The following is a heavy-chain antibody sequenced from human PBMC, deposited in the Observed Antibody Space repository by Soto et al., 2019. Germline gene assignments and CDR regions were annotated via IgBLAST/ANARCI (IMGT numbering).Heavy chain of an antibody. J-gene: IGHJ6*02. V-gene: IGHV3-30*18. D-gene: IGHD6-13*01. CDR2: ISYDGSNK. Sequence: GGSLRLSCAASGFTFSSYGMHWVRQAPGKGLEWVAVISYDGSNKYYADSVKGRFTISRDNSKNTLYLQMNSLRAEDTAVYYCAKDGGAYSSSWSYYYYGMDVWGQGTTVTVSS. CDR1: GFTFSSYG. CDR3: AKDGGAYSSSWSYYYYGMDV.